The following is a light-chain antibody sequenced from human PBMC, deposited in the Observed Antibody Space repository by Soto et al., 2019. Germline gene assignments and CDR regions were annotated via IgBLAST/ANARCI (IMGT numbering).Light chain of an antibody. CDR3: SSYTSSSTLWV. J-gene: IGLJ1*01. Sequence: QPVLAQSPSASGTPGQRVTISCSGSSSNIGSNAVNWYQHLPGTAPKLLVYGHNQRPSGVPDRFSGSQSGTSASLAISGLQSEDEADYYCSSYTSSSTLWVFGTGTKVTVL. V-gene: IGLV1-44*01. CDR1: SSNIGSNA. CDR2: GHN.